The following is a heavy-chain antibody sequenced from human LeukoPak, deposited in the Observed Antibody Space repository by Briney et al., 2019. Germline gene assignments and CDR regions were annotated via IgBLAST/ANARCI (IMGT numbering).Heavy chain of an antibody. Sequence: SVKVSCKASGGTFSSYAISWVRQAPGQGLEWMGRIIPILGIANYAQKFQGRVTITADKSTSTAYMELSSLRSEDTAVYYCARVGRREMYYDFWSGYYWDYWGQGTLVTVSS. CDR1: GGTFSSYA. D-gene: IGHD3-3*01. CDR2: IIPILGIA. V-gene: IGHV1-69*04. CDR3: ARVGRREMYYDFWSGYYWDY. J-gene: IGHJ4*02.